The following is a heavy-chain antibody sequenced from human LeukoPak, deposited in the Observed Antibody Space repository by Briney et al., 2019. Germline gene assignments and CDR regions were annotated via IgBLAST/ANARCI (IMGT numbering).Heavy chain of an antibody. CDR2: ITPSGDGT. V-gene: IGHV3-23*01. CDR1: GFTFSSPA. Sequence: PGGSLRLSCAASGFTFSSPAMSWVRQAPGKGLEWVSSITPSGDGTYYAASVKGRFTISRDNSKNTLYLQMDSLRAEDTAVYYCAKSGPYCSSTSCNYFDYWGQGTLVTVSS. J-gene: IGHJ4*02. D-gene: IGHD2-2*01. CDR3: AKSGPYCSSTSCNYFDY.